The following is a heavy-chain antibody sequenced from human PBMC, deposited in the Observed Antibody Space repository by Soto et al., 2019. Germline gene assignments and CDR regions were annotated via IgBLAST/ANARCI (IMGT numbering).Heavy chain of an antibody. CDR2: IYYSGST. CDR3: ARFYYYGSGSYHYYFDY. J-gene: IGHJ4*02. CDR1: GGSISSSSDY. D-gene: IGHD3-10*01. Sequence: SETLSLTCTVSGGSISSSSDYWGWIRQPPGKGLEWIGSIYYSGSTYYNPSLKSRVTISVDTSKNQFSLKLSSVTAADTAVYYCARFYYYGSGSYHYYFDYWGQGTLVTVSS. V-gene: IGHV4-39*01.